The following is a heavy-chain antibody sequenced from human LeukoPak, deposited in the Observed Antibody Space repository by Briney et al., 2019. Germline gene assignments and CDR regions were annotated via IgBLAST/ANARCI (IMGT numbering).Heavy chain of an antibody. CDR2: TYYSGST. D-gene: IGHD3-22*01. CDR3: ARGGITMIVGPFVY. Sequence: SAPLSLTCPVSGGSISSSSYYWGWIRQPPGQGLAWIRSTYYSGSTNYNPSLKSRVTISVDTSKNQFSLKLSSVTAADPAVYYCARGGITMIVGPFVYWGQGTLVTVSS. V-gene: IGHV4-39*01. J-gene: IGHJ4*02. CDR1: GGSISSSSYY.